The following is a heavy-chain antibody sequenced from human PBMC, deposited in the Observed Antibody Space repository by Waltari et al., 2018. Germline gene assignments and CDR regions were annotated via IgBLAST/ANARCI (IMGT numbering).Heavy chain of an antibody. Sequence: EVQLVESGGGLVKPGDSLRLSCVASGFTFANAWINWVRQAPGKGLEWVGRLKSKAEGGTTDYAAPVKGRVAISRDDAKDTAYLQMNSLKTEDTAMYFCTTEGGRTWPMYWGQGTLVTVSS. CDR3: TTEGGRTWPMY. D-gene: IGHD2-2*01. J-gene: IGHJ4*02. CDR2: LKSKAEGGTT. V-gene: IGHV3-15*01. CDR1: GFTFANAW.